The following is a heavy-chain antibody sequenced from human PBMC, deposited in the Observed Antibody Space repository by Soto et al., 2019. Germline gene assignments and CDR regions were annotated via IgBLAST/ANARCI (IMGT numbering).Heavy chain of an antibody. V-gene: IGHV3-30*18. Sequence: GGSLRLSCAASGFTFSSYGMHWVRQAPGKGLEWVAVISYDGSNKYYADSVKGRFTISRDNSKNTLYLQMNSLRAEDTAVYYCAKVASQWLRLLYYMDVWGKGTTVTVSS. D-gene: IGHD5-12*01. CDR2: ISYDGSNK. CDR3: AKVASQWLRLLYYMDV. J-gene: IGHJ6*03. CDR1: GFTFSSYG.